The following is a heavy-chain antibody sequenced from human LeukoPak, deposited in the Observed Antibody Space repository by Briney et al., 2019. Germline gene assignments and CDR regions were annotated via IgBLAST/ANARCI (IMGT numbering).Heavy chain of an antibody. CDR1: GFTFSGYA. V-gene: IGHV3-30-3*01. J-gene: IGHJ4*02. D-gene: IGHD1-26*01. CDR3: ASTYSSRGSYFGNR. Sequence: GGSLRLSCAASGFTFSGYAMHWVRQAPGKGLEWVAVISYDGSNKYYADSVKGRFTISRDNSKNTLYLQMNSLRAEDTAVYYCASTYSSRGSYFGNRWGQGTLVTVSS. CDR2: ISYDGSNK.